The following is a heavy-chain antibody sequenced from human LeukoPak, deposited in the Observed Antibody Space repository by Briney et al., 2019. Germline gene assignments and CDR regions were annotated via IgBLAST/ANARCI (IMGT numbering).Heavy chain of an antibody. CDR1: GFTFSSYS. V-gene: IGHV3-21*01. Sequence: GGSLRLSCAASGFTFSSYSMNWVRQAPGKGLEWVSSISSSSSYIYYADSVKGRFTISRDNAKNSLYLQMNSLGAEDTAVYYCARDPYSGCANWYFDLWGRGTLVTVSS. D-gene: IGHD5-12*01. CDR3: ARDPYSGCANWYFDL. CDR2: ISSSSSYI. J-gene: IGHJ2*01.